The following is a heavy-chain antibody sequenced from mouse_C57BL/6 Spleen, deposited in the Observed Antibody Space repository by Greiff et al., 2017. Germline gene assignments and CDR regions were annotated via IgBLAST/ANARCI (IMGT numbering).Heavy chain of an antibody. CDR3: ARSEIYYDYDEGAAWFAY. V-gene: IGHV1-78*01. D-gene: IGHD2-4*01. J-gene: IGHJ3*01. CDR1: GYTFTDHT. Sequence: VQLQESDAELVKPGASVKISCKVSGYTFTDHTIHWMKQRPEQGLEWIGYIYPRDGSTKYNEKFKGKATLTAYKSSSTAYMQLNSLTSEDSAVYFCARSEIYYDYDEGAAWFAYWGQGTLVTVSA. CDR2: IYPRDGST.